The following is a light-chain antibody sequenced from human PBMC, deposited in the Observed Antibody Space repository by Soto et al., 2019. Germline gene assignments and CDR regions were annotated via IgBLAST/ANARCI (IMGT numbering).Light chain of an antibody. Sequence: QSALTQPPSVSGSPGQSITISCTGTSSNIGSYNFVSWYQQRPGRAPKLMIFEATKRPSGVPPRFSGSKSGNTASLTISGLQAEDEADYYCCSYAGTSSWVFGGGTQLTVL. CDR2: EAT. V-gene: IGLV2-23*01. CDR1: SSNIGSYNF. CDR3: CSYAGTSSWV. J-gene: IGLJ3*02.